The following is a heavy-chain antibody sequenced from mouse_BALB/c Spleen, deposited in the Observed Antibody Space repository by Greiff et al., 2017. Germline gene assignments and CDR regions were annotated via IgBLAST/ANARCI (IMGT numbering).Heavy chain of an antibody. CDR2: IWGDGST. V-gene: IGHV2-6-7*01. J-gene: IGHJ4*01. CDR1: GFSLTGYG. D-gene: IGHD1-1*01. Sequence: VKLMESGPGLVAPSQSLSITCTVSGFSLTGYGVNWVRQPPGKGLEWLGMIWGDGSTDYNSALKSRLSISKDNSNSQVFLKMNSLQTDDTARYYCARGGYGSSLYAMDYWGQGTSVTVSS. CDR3: ARGGYGSSLYAMDY.